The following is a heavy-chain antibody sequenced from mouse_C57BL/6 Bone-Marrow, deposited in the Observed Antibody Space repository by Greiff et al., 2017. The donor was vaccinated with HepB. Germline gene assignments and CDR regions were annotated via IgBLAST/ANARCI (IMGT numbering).Heavy chain of an antibody. CDR2: IGPGSGST. CDR1: GYTFTDYY. CDR3: AREEYYYGSGGFAY. V-gene: IGHV1-77*01. D-gene: IGHD1-1*01. J-gene: IGHJ3*01. Sequence: QVQLQQSGAELVKPGASVKISCKASGYTFTDYYINWVKQRPGQGLEWIGKIGPGSGSTYYNEKFKGKATLTADKSSSTAYMQLSSLTSEDSAVSFCAREEYYYGSGGFAYWGQGTLVTVSA.